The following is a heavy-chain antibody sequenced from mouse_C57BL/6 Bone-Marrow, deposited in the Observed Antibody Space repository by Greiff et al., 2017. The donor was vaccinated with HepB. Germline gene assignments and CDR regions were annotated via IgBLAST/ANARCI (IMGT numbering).Heavy chain of an antibody. D-gene: IGHD1-1*01. J-gene: IGHJ1*03. V-gene: IGHV8-8*01. CDR2: IWWDDDK. CDR1: GFSLSTFGMG. CDR3: ACYYYGSSLYWYFDV. Sequence: QVTLKVCGPGILQPSQTLSLTCSFSGFSLSTFGMGVGWIRQPSGKGLEWLAHIWWDDDKYYNPALKSRLTISKDTSKNQVFLKIANVDTADTATYYCACYYYGSSLYWYFDVWGTGTTVTVSS.